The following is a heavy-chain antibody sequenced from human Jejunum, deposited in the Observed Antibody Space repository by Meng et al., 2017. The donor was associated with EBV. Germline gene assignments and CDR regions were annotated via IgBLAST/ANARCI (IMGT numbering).Heavy chain of an antibody. V-gene: IGHV1-2*06. CDR2: INPNSGGT. D-gene: IGHD3-22*01. Sequence: QVQPGQLGAEVKQPGAPVGVSCKASGYTFTGYFIHWVRQAPGQGLEWMGRINPNSGGTSYTQKFQGRVTMTRDTSITTAYMELSRLGSDDTAVYYCARDYSDSSRQGYWGQGTLVTVSS. CDR3: ARDYSDSSRQGY. J-gene: IGHJ4*02. CDR1: GYTFTGYF.